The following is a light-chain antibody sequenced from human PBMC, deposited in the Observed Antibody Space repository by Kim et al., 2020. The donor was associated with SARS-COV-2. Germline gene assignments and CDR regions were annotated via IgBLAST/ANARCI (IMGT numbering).Light chain of an antibody. Sequence: PGQSVTISCTGSSRDVGGHDYVSWYQRHPGKAPKLIIYEVTKRPSGVPDRFSGSKAGNTASLTVSGLQPDDEADYYCSSYAGSNVVFGGGTQLTVL. CDR2: EVT. J-gene: IGLJ2*01. V-gene: IGLV2-8*01. CDR3: SSYAGSNVV. CDR1: SRDVGGHDY.